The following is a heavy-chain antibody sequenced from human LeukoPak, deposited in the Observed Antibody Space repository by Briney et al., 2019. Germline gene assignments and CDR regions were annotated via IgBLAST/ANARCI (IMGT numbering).Heavy chain of an antibody. CDR3: ARQGPISSSYDFSDY. Sequence: GESLKISCKGSGYSFTSYWIGWVRQMPGKGLEWMGIIYPGDSDTRYSPSFQGQVTISADKSISTAYLQWSSLKASDTAMYYCARQGPISSSYDFSDYWGQGTLVTVSS. V-gene: IGHV5-51*01. CDR2: IYPGDSDT. J-gene: IGHJ4*02. CDR1: GYSFTSYW. D-gene: IGHD3-3*01.